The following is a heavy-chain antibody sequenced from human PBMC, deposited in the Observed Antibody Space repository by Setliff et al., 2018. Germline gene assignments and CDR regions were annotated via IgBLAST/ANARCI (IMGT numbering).Heavy chain of an antibody. CDR2: IFYSGRT. V-gene: IGHV4-39*02. J-gene: IGHJ3*02. D-gene: IGHD4-17*01. CDR1: GASITNINYY. CDR3: VRDAGDGYGVDAYAGGGFDI. Sequence: ETLSLTCTVSGASITNINYYWGLIRQPPGKGLEWIGSIFYSGRTFYNPSLKSRVTISVDTSKNQFSLTLSSVTAADTAVYYCVRDAGDGYGVDAYAGGGFDIWGQGTMVTVSS.